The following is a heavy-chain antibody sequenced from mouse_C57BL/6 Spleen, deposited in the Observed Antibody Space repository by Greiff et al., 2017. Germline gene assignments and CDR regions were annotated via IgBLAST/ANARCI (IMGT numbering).Heavy chain of an antibody. D-gene: IGHD1-1*01. CDR2: IYPSDSET. V-gene: IGHV1-61*01. CDR1: GYTFTSYW. Sequence: QVQLKQPGAELVRPGSSVKLSCKASGYTFTSYWMDWVKQRPGQGLEWIGNIYPSDSETHYNQKFKDKATLTVDKSSSTAYMQLSSLTSEDSAVYYCARSLYYYGSSYLDYWGQGTTLTVPS. J-gene: IGHJ2*01. CDR3: ARSLYYYGSSYLDY.